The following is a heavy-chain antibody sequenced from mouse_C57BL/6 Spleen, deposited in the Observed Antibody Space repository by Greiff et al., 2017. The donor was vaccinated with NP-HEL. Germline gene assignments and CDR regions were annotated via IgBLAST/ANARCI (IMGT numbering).Heavy chain of an antibody. Sequence: VQLKQSGPGLVKPSQSLSLTCSVTGYSITSGYYWNWIRQFPGNKLEWMGYISYDGSNNYNPSLKNRISITRDTSKNQFFLKLNSVTTEDTATYYCARGDYPYFDVWGTGTTVTVSS. V-gene: IGHV3-6*01. J-gene: IGHJ1*03. D-gene: IGHD2-4*01. CDR1: GYSITSGYY. CDR3: ARGDYPYFDV. CDR2: ISYDGSN.